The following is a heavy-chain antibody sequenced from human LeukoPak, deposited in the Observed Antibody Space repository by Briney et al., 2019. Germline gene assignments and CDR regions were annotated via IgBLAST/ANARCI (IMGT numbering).Heavy chain of an antibody. CDR2: ISWNSGSI. V-gene: IGHV3-9*01. Sequence: GGSLRLSCAASGFTFDDYAMHWVRQAPWKGLEWVSGISWNSGSIGYADSVKGRFTISRDNAKNSLYLQMNSLRVDDTATYYCARAGEMRYMDVWGKGTAVAVS. D-gene: IGHD5-24*01. J-gene: IGHJ6*03. CDR1: GFTFDDYA. CDR3: ARAGEMRYMDV.